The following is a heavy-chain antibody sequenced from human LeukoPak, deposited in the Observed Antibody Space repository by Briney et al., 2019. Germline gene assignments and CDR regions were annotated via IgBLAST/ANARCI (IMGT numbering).Heavy chain of an antibody. D-gene: IGHD2-2*01. Sequence: ASVKVSCKASGYTFTDYYMHWMRQAPGQRFEWMGWINPNDGDTNYAQKFQGRVTMTRDTSISTAHMEVSRLRSDDTAVYYCARANFLYCSSSTCLFDYWGQGTLVTVSS. CDR1: GYTFTDYY. V-gene: IGHV1-2*02. J-gene: IGHJ4*02. CDR3: ARANFLYCSSSTCLFDY. CDR2: INPNDGDT.